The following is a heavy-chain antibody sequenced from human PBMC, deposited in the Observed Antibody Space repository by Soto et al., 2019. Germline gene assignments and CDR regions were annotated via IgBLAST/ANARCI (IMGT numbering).Heavy chain of an antibody. CDR2: IYHSGST. V-gene: IGHV4-4*02. J-gene: IGHJ5*02. CDR3: ARAKKWIRLWVRGGWWFDP. D-gene: IGHD5-18*01. Sequence: LSLTCAVSGGSISSSNWWSWVRQPPGKGLEWNGEIYHSGSTNYNPSLKSRVTISVDKSKNQFSLKLRSVAAADTAVYYCARAKKWIRLWVRGGWWFDPWGQGTLVTVSS. CDR1: GGSISSSNW.